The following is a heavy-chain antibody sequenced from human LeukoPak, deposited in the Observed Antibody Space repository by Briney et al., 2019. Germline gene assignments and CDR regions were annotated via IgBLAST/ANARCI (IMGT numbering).Heavy chain of an antibody. D-gene: IGHD2-2*01. Sequence: SETLSLTCTVSGGSVSSGSYYWSWIRQPPGKGLEWIGYIYYSGSTNYNPSLKSRVTISVDTSKSQFSLKLNSVTAADTAVYYCAAGDCSSTSCYGWEVFDYWGQGTLVTVSS. J-gene: IGHJ4*02. CDR1: GGSVSSGSYY. V-gene: IGHV4-61*01. CDR2: IYYSGST. CDR3: AAGDCSSTSCYGWEVFDY.